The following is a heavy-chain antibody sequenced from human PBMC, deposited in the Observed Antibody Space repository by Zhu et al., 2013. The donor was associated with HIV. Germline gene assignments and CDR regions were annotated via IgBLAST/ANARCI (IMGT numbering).Heavy chain of an antibody. CDR2: IIPIFGTA. CDR1: GYTFTSYY. J-gene: IGHJ4*02. V-gene: IGHV1-69*01. D-gene: IGHD2-21*01. Sequence: QVQLVQSGAEVKKPGASVKVSCKASGYTFTSYYMHWVRQAPGQGLEWMGGIIPIFGTANYAQKFQGRVTITADESTSTAYMELSSLRSGDTAVYYCARGVMQPYYFDYWGQGTLVTVSS. CDR3: ARGVMQPYYFDY.